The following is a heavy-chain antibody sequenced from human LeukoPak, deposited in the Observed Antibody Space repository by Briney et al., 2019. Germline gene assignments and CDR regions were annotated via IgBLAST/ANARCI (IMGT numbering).Heavy chain of an antibody. V-gene: IGHV3-11*01. CDR2: ISSGSTI. J-gene: IGHJ5*02. CDR3: ARGDYVWGSYRPETNNWFDP. D-gene: IGHD3-16*02. CDR1: GFTFSDYY. Sequence: GGSLRLSCAASGFTFSDYYMSWIRQAPGKGLEWVSYISSGSTIYYADSVKGRFTISRDNAKNSLYLQMNSLRAEDTAVYYCARGDYVWGSYRPETNNWFDPWGQGTLVTVSS.